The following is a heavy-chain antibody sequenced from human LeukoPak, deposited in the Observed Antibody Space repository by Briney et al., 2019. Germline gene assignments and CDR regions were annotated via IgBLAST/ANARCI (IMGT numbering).Heavy chain of an antibody. CDR3: ARRGGYSLFDY. D-gene: IGHD2-21*01. Sequence: GGSLRLSCAASGFTFGSYWMSWVRQAPGKGLEWVANMKYDGSEIYYVDSVKGRFTISRDNAMNSLFLQMNSLRVEDTAVYYCARRGGYSLFDYWGQGTLVTVSS. CDR1: GFTFGSYW. V-gene: IGHV3-7*01. J-gene: IGHJ4*02. CDR2: MKYDGSEI.